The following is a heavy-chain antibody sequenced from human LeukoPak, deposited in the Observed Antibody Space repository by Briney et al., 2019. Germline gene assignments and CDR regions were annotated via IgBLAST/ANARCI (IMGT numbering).Heavy chain of an antibody. Sequence: EASVKVSCKASGYTFTSYGISWVRQAPGQGLEWMGWISAYNGNTNYAQKLQGRVTMTTDTSTSTAYMELRSLRSDDTAVYYCARDGLGGSYYYYGMDVWAKGPRSPSP. D-gene: IGHD3/OR15-3a*01. CDR3: ARDGLGGSYYYYGMDV. V-gene: IGHV1-18*01. CDR2: ISAYNGNT. CDR1: GYTFTSYG. J-gene: IGHJ6*02.